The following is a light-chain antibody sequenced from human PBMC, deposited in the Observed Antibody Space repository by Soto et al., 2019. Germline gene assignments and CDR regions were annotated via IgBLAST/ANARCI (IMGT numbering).Light chain of an antibody. CDR1: QSVSRY. J-gene: IGKJ1*01. CDR2: DAP. CDR3: QQRSNWPAGT. V-gene: IGKV3-11*01. Sequence: EIVLTQFPATLSLSPGERATLSCRASQSVSRYLAWYQQKPGQAPRLLIFDAPYRATGIPARFSGSGSGTDFTLTISSLEPEDFALYYCQQRSNWPAGTFGQGTRVEMK.